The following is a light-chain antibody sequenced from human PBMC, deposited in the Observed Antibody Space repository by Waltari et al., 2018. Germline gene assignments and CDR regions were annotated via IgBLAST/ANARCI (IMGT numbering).Light chain of an antibody. CDR3: TSYTSSHGLV. CDR1: SRDVGGYNS. Sequence: QSALTQPASVSGSPGQSITISCTGTSRDVGGYNSLSWYQQHPGKAPKVVIFDVSYRPSGVSNRFSASKSGNTASLTISGLQAEDEADYYCTSYTSSHGLVFGTGTKVTVL. V-gene: IGLV2-14*03. CDR2: DVS. J-gene: IGLJ1*01.